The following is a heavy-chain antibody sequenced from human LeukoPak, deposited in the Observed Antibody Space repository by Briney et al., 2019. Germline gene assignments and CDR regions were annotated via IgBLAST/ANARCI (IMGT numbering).Heavy chain of an antibody. CDR1: GGSFSGYY. CDR3: ARGRYVWGSSPYYFDD. J-gene: IGHJ4*02. V-gene: IGHV4-34*01. Sequence: SETLSLTCAVYGGSFSGYYWSWIRQPPGKGLERIGEINHSGSTNYNPSLKSRVTISVDTSKNQFSLKLSSVTAADTAVYYCARGRYVWGSSPYYFDDWGQGTLVTVSS. CDR2: INHSGST. D-gene: IGHD3-16*01.